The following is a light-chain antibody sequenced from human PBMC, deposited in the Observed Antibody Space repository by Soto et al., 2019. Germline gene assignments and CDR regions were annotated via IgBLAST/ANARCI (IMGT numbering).Light chain of an antibody. CDR3: KQSFSPPYT. CDR1: QSLSSR. J-gene: IGKJ2*01. V-gene: IGKV1-39*01. CDR2: EKY. Sequence: IQMTQSPSSLSASVGDRVTITCRASQSLSSRLTWYQQKPGEAPKLLIYEKYSLHSGVPSRFSGSGSETDFTLTINSLQPEDFATYYCKQSFSPPYTFGQGNNLESK.